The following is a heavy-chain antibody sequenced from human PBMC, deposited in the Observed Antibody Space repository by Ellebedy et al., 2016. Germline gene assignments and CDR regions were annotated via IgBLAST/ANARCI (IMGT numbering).Heavy chain of an antibody. V-gene: IGHV5-51*01. CDR1: GYSFTTYW. CDR3: ARVYGDYSGEDKRGAFDI. J-gene: IGHJ3*02. Sequence: ASVKVSCNDSGYSFTTYWIGGVRQMPGNGLEWMGIIYPGDSDTRYSPSFQGQVTISADKSISTAYLQWSSLKASDTAMYYCARVYGDYSGEDKRGAFDIWGQGTMVTVSS. CDR2: IYPGDSDT. D-gene: IGHD4-17*01.